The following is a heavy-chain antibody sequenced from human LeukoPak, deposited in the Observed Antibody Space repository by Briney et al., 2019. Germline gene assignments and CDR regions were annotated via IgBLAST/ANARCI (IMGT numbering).Heavy chain of an antibody. CDR1: GFTFSSYE. J-gene: IGHJ3*02. D-gene: IGHD3-22*01. V-gene: IGHV3-48*03. CDR3: ARVRGSFTMTGAFDI. Sequence: PGGSLRLSCAASGFTFSSYEMNWVRQAPGKGLEWVSYISSSGSTIYYADSVKGRFTISRDNAKNSLYLQMNSLRAEDTAVYYCARVRGSFTMTGAFDIWGQGTMVTVSS. CDR2: ISSSGSTI.